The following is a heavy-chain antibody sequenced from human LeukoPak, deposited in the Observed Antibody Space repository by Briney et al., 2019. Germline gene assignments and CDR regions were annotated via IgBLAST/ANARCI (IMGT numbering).Heavy chain of an antibody. V-gene: IGHV3-21*01. CDR2: ISSGRSYI. Sequence: TGGCLRLSCAASGFTFGSYGMNWVSQAPGKGLEWVSSISSGRSYIYYADSVRGRFTISRENAKRLVFLQMNNLRVEDTAVYYCARGVTGLDYWGQGTLVTVSS. CDR3: ARGVTGLDY. D-gene: IGHD3-10*01. J-gene: IGHJ4*02. CDR1: GFTFGSYG.